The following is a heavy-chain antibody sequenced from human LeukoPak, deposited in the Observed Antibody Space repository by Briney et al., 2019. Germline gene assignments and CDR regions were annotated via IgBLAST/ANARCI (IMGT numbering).Heavy chain of an antibody. CDR3: ARNVDSGLDY. CDR1: GYTFTSYY. D-gene: IGHD3-10*01. V-gene: IGHV1-46*03. J-gene: IGHJ4*02. Sequence: ASVKVSCEASGYTFTSYYMHWVRQAPGQGLEWMGFINPSGGSTSYAQKFQGRVTMTRVTSTSTVYMELSSLRSEDTAVYYCARNVDSGLDYWGQGTLVTVSS. CDR2: INPSGGST.